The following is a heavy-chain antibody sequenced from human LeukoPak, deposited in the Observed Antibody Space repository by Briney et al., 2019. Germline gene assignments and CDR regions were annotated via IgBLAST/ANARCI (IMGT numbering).Heavy chain of an antibody. CDR2: IIHIFGTA. Sequence: SVKVSCKASGGTFSSYAISWVRQAPGQGLEWMGGIIHIFGTANYAQKFQGRVKITADESTSTAYMELSSLRSEDTAVYYCARTDYSSSWYFLDYWGQGTLVTVSS. V-gene: IGHV1-69*01. D-gene: IGHD6-13*01. J-gene: IGHJ4*02. CDR1: GGTFSSYA. CDR3: ARTDYSSSWYFLDY.